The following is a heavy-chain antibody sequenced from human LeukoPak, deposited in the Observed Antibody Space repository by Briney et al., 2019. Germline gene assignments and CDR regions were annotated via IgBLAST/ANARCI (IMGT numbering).Heavy chain of an antibody. V-gene: IGHV5-51*01. CDR3: FISKGLTTSFDY. CDR2: IYPGDSDT. J-gene: IGHJ4*02. CDR1: GYSFTSYW. Sequence: GESLKISCKGSGYSFTSYWIGWVRQMPGKGLEWMGIIYPGDSDTRYSPSFQGQGTISADKSISTAYLQWSRLKAADPPMYYCFISKGLTTSFDYWGQGPLVTAPS. D-gene: IGHD1-14*01.